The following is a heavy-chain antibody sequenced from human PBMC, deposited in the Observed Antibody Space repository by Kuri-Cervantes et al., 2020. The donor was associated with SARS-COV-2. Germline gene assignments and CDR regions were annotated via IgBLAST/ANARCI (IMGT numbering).Heavy chain of an antibody. CDR2: IYNIGST. Sequence: SETLSLTCTVSGGSISSGPYYWGWIRQPPGKGLEYIGSIYNIGSTYSNPPLKSRVTISMDTSRNQFSLSLSSVTAADTAMYYCARPLYPFSGNSGGNAFDIWGQGTMVTVSS. D-gene: IGHD4-23*01. J-gene: IGHJ3*02. CDR1: GGSISSGPYY. V-gene: IGHV4-39*01. CDR3: ARPLYPFSGNSGGNAFDI.